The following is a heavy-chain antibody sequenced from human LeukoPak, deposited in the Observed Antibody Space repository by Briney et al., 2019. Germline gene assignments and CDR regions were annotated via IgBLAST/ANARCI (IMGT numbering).Heavy chain of an antibody. CDR3: AREKQDYFDY. J-gene: IGHJ4*02. CDR1: GGSISSYY. Sequence: SETLSLTCTVSGGSISSYYWSWLRQPPGKGLEWIGYIYYSGSTYYNPSLKSRVTISVDTSKNQFSLKLSSVTAADTAVYYCAREKQDYFDYWGQGTLVTVSS. CDR2: IYYSGST. V-gene: IGHV4-59*12.